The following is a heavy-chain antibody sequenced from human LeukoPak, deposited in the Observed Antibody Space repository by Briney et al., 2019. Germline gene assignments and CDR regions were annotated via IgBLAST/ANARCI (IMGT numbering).Heavy chain of an antibody. CDR3: ASEGGPVDTAMVYYYYVDV. D-gene: IGHD5-18*01. CDR2: IIPIFGTA. V-gene: IGHV1-69*05. Sequence: ASVKVSCKASGGTFSSYAISWVRQAPGQGLEWMGGIIPIFGTANYAQKFQGRVTITTDESTSTAYMELSSLRSEDTAVYYCASEGGPVDTAMVYYYYVDVWGKGTTVTVSS. J-gene: IGHJ6*03. CDR1: GGTFSSYA.